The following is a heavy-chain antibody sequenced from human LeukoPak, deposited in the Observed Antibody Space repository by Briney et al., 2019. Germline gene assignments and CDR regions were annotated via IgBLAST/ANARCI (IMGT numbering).Heavy chain of an antibody. J-gene: IGHJ6*02. V-gene: IGHV3-11*01. Sequence: GGSLRLSCAASGFTFSDYYMSWIRQAPGKGLDWVSYISSSGSTIYYADSVKGRFTISRDNAKNSLYLQMNSLRAEDTAVYYCARDLCSSTSCYPYYYYYGMDVWGPGTTVTVSS. CDR3: ARDLCSSTSCYPYYYYYGMDV. CDR2: ISSSGSTI. CDR1: GFTFSDYY. D-gene: IGHD2-2*01.